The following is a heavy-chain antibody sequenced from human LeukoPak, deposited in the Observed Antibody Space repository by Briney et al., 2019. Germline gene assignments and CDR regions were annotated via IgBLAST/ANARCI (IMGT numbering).Heavy chain of an antibody. D-gene: IGHD3-9*01. V-gene: IGHV1-69*04. CDR2: IIPILGIA. J-gene: IGHJ4*02. CDR3: ARDPTISYYFDY. CDR1: GGTFSSYA. Sequence: ASVKVSCKASGGTFSSYAISWVRQAPGQGLEWMGRIIPILGIANYAQKFQGRVTITADKSTSTAYMELSSLRSEDTAVYYCARDPTISYYFDYWGQGTLVTVSS.